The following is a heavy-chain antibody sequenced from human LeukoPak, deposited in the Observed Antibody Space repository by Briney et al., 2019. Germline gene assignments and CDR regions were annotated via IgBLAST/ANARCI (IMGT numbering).Heavy chain of an antibody. CDR3: ARGHYGLDV. Sequence: GGSLRLFCAASGFTFSDHYMSWIRQAPGKGLEWVSYIYSSGDTIYYADSVKGRFTIPRDNAANSLYLQMNSLRAEDTAVYYCARGHYGLDVWGQGTTVTVSS. CDR2: IYSSGDTI. V-gene: IGHV3-11*01. J-gene: IGHJ6*02. CDR1: GFTFSDHY.